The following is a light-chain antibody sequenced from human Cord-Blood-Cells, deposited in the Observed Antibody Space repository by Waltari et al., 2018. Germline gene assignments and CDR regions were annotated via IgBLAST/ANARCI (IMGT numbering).Light chain of an antibody. Sequence: QSALTQPASVSGSPGQSLTISCPGTSSDVGGYNYVSWYQQHPGKAPKLMIYDVSNRPSGFSNRFPGSKSGNTASLTISGLQAEDEADYYCSSYTSSSTLYVFGTGTKVTVL. J-gene: IGLJ1*01. CDR3: SSYTSSSTLYV. V-gene: IGLV2-14*03. CDR2: DVS. CDR1: SSDVGGYNY.